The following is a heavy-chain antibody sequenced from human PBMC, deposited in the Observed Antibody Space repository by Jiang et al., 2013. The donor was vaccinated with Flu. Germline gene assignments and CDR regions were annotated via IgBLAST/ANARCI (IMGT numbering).Heavy chain of an antibody. D-gene: IGHD6-6*01. V-gene: IGHV4-4*02. CDR1: GGSISSSNW. CDR3: ARVGPVIAARPGSGYYYYGMDV. Sequence: PGLVKPSGTLSLTCAVSGGSISSSNWWSWVRQPPGKGLEWIGEIYHSGSTNYNPSLKSRVTISVDKSKNQFSLKLSSVTAADTAVYYCARVGPVIAARPGSGYYYYGMDVWGQGTTVTVSS. J-gene: IGHJ6*02. CDR2: IYHSGST.